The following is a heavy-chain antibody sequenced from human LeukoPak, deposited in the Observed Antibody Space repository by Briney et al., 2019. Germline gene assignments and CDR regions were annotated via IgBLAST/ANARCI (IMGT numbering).Heavy chain of an antibody. CDR1: GFTFSNFA. J-gene: IGHJ4*02. D-gene: IGHD6-13*01. V-gene: IGHV3-33*06. Sequence: GMSLRLSCAASGFTFSNFAMHWVRQVPGKGLEWVALIWYDGSHESYADSVKGRFSISRDNSKNTLYLQMNSLRVEVTAVYYCAKERKDIVAAGTDYWGPGTLVTVSS. CDR2: IWYDGSHE. CDR3: AKERKDIVAAGTDY.